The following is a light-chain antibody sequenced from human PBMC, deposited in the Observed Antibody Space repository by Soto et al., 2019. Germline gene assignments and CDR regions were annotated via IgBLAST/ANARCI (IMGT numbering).Light chain of an antibody. J-gene: IGKJ3*01. CDR1: QGISNY. V-gene: IGKV1-9*01. Sequence: DIQLTQSPSFLSASVGDRVTVTCRASQGISNYLAWYQQKPGKAPKLLIYAASTLQYGVPSRFSGGGSGTEFTLTISSLQPEDFATYYCQQLNSYPPIFGPGTTVDIK. CDR2: AAS. CDR3: QQLNSYPPI.